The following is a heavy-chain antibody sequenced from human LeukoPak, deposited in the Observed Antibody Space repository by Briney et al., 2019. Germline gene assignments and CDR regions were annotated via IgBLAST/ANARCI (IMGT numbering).Heavy chain of an antibody. Sequence: GASVKVSCKASGYTFTSYGISRVRQAPGQGLEWMGWISAYNGNTNYAQKLQGRVTMTTDTSTSTAYMELRSLRSDDTAVYYCAREGTTAMARYYYYYYGMDVWGQGTTVTVSS. CDR2: ISAYNGNT. D-gene: IGHD5-18*01. CDR3: AREGTTAMARYYYYYYGMDV. V-gene: IGHV1-18*01. CDR1: GYTFTSYG. J-gene: IGHJ6*02.